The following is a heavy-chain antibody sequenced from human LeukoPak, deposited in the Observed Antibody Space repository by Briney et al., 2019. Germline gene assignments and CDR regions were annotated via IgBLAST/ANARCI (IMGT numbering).Heavy chain of an antibody. V-gene: IGHV1-18*01. J-gene: IGHJ1*01. CDR2: ISTYNGNA. CDR1: GYSFATYG. Sequence: EASVKVSCKPSGYSFATYGISWVRQAPGQGLEWMGWISTYNGNAKYAQKLQGRLTMTTDTSTSTAYVELTSLRSDDTAVYSCARGALPYGSGVVGDWGPGTLVTVSS. CDR3: ARGALPYGSGVVGD. D-gene: IGHD3-10*01.